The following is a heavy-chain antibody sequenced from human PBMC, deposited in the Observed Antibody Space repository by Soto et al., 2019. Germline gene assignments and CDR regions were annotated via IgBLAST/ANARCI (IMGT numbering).Heavy chain of an antibody. Sequence: QVQLVESGGGVVQPGRSLRLSCAASGLTLSNYAMHWVRQAPGKGLEWVAVISYDGSNRYYADSVKGRFTISRENSKNTLYLQMNGLRAEDTAVYYCARVTQAVAADYWGQGTLVTVSS. CDR2: ISYDGSNR. CDR3: ARVTQAVAADY. D-gene: IGHD6-19*01. J-gene: IGHJ4*02. CDR1: GLTLSNYA. V-gene: IGHV3-30-3*01.